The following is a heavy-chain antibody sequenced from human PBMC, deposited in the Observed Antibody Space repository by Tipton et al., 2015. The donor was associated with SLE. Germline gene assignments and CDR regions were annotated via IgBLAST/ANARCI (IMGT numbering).Heavy chain of an antibody. CDR2: MSYDGSIK. V-gene: IGHV3-30*04. J-gene: IGHJ4*02. D-gene: IGHD2-8*02. Sequence: SLRLSCAASGFNFRTYTMHWVRQTPGKGLAWVAIMSYDGSIKYYADSVKGRFTISRDNSENKLYLQMNNLRREDTALYYCARGSPPRSLVDYWGQGTLVTVSS. CDR3: ARGSPPRSLVDY. CDR1: GFNFRTYT.